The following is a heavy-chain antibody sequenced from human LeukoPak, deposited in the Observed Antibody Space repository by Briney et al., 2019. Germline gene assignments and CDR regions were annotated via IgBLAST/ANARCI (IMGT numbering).Heavy chain of an antibody. Sequence: ASVKVSCKASGYTFTSYGISWVRQAPGQGLEWMGWISAYNGNTNYAQKLQGRVTMTTDTSTSTAYMELRSLRSDDTAVYYCARGFIDYYDSSGYPRVVDYWGQGTLVTVSS. CDR1: GYTFTSYG. CDR3: ARGFIDYYDSSGYPRVVDY. J-gene: IGHJ4*02. CDR2: ISAYNGNT. D-gene: IGHD3-22*01. V-gene: IGHV1-18*01.